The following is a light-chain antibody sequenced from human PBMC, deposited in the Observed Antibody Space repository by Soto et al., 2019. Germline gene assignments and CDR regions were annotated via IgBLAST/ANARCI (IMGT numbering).Light chain of an antibody. CDR1: QSVSRSS. J-gene: IGKJ4*01. CDR3: QQYGSSPPT. CDR2: GAS. Sequence: EIVLTQSPGTLSLSIGERTTLSCRASQSVSRSSLTWYQQKPGQAPRLLISGASNRATGSPDRFSGGESGTEFTLTVSILESEDFAVYICQQYGSSPPTCGGGTKVEIK. V-gene: IGKV3-20*01.